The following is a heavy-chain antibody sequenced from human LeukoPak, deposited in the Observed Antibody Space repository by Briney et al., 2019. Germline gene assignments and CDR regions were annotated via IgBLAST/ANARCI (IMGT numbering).Heavy chain of an antibody. CDR2: INPNSGGT. CDR3: ARGSPEYYDY. D-gene: IGHD3-10*01. CDR1: GYTFTGYY. J-gene: IGHJ4*02. Sequence: GASVKVSCKASGYTFTGYYIHWVRQAPGQGLEWMGWINPNSGGTNYAQKFQGRVTMTRNTSISTAYMELSSLRSEDTAVYYCARGSPEYYDYWGQETLVTVSS. V-gene: IGHV1-2*02.